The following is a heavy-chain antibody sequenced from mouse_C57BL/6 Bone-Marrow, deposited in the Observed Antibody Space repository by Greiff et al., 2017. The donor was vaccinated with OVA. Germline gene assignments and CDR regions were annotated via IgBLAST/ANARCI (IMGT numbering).Heavy chain of an antibody. CDR2: ISSGGSYT. V-gene: IGHV5-6*02. CDR1: GFTFSSYG. J-gene: IGHJ3*01. CDR3: ARRDGYRFDY. D-gene: IGHD2-3*01. Sequence: EVMLVESGGDLVKPGGSLKLSCAASGFTFSSYGMSWVRQTPDKRLEWVATISSGGSYTYYPDSVKGRFTISRDNAKNTLYLQMSSLKSEDTAMYYCARRDGYRFDYWGQGTLVTVSA.